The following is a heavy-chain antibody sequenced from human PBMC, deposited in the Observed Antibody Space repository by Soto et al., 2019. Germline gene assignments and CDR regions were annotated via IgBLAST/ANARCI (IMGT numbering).Heavy chain of an antibody. Sequence: QVQLQESGPGLVKASQTLSLTCTVSGGSISSGGYYWSWIRQHPGKGLEWIGYIYNSGSTYYNPSLXSXXTISADTSKNQFSLKLSSVTDADTAVYYCARDPAPWGQGTLVTVSS. CDR1: GGSISSGGYY. CDR3: ARDPAP. J-gene: IGHJ5*02. CDR2: IYNSGST. V-gene: IGHV4-31*03.